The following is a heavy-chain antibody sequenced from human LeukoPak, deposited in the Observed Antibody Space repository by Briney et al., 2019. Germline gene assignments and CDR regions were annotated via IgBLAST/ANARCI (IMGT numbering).Heavy chain of an antibody. J-gene: IGHJ4*02. V-gene: IGHV3-23*01. Sequence: GGSLRLSCAASGFTFSSDWMIWVRQAPGKGLEWVSIISGSGGSTYYADSVKGRFTISRDNSKNTLYLQMNSLRAEDTAVYYCAKGANYYGSGSYLDYWGQGTLVTVSS. CDR3: AKGANYYGSGSYLDY. CDR1: GFTFSSDW. CDR2: ISGSGGST. D-gene: IGHD3-10*01.